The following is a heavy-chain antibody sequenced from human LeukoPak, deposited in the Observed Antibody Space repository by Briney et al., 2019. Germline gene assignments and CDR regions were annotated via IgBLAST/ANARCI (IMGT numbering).Heavy chain of an antibody. V-gene: IGHV4-34*01. CDR2: INHSGST. D-gene: IGHD2-21*01. Sequence: SETLSLTCAVYGGSFSGYYWSWIRQPPGKGLEWIGEINHSGSTNYNPSLKSRVTISVDTSKNQFSLKLSSVTAADTAVYYCARGSILWLKGYSDYWGQGTLVTVSS. CDR1: GGSFSGYY. J-gene: IGHJ4*02. CDR3: ARGSILWLKGYSDY.